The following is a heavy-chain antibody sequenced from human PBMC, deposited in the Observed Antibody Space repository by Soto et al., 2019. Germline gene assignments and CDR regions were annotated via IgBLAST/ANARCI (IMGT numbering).Heavy chain of an antibody. D-gene: IGHD6-13*01. CDR1: GGSISSSNW. J-gene: IGHJ4*02. CDR2: IYHSGST. Sequence: QVQLQESGPGLVKPSGTLSLTCAVSGGSISSSNWWSWVRQPPGKGLEWIGEIYHSGSTNYNPSLKSRVTISVDQSKNQFSLKLSSVPAADTAVDYCARGKGIAAAGTGTFGYWGQGTLVTVSS. V-gene: IGHV4-4*02. CDR3: ARGKGIAAAGTGTFGY.